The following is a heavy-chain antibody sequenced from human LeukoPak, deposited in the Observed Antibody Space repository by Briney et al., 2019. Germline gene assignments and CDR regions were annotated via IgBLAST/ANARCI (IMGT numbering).Heavy chain of an antibody. V-gene: IGHV3-23*01. CDR3: AKEGSVWELRYFDY. CDR1: GFTFSSYG. D-gene: IGHD1-26*01. Sequence: PGGTLRLSCAASGFTFSSYGMSWVRRAPGKGLEWVSAISGSGGSTYYADSVKGRFTISRDNSKNTLYLQMNSLRAEDTAVYYCAKEGSVWELRYFDYWGQGTLVTVSS. J-gene: IGHJ4*02. CDR2: ISGSGGST.